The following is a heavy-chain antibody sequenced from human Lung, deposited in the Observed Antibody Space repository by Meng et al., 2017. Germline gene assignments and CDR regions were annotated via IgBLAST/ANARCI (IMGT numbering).Heavy chain of an antibody. V-gene: IGHV4-39*01. J-gene: IGHJ5*02. CDR1: GGSISTSGYY. Sequence: QPQLQESGPGLVKPSEALYLTCGVSGGSISTSGYYWGWIRQPPGKGLEWIGSIGHSGITYYTPSLKSRVTVSIDTSKSQFSLKLTSVTAADTAVYYCVRSSGWVRTGFDPWGQGTLVTVSS. D-gene: IGHD6-19*01. CDR2: IGHSGIT. CDR3: VRSSGWVRTGFDP.